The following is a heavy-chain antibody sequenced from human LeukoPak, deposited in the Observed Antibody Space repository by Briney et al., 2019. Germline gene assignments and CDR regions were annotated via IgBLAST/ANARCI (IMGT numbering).Heavy chain of an antibody. V-gene: IGHV1-24*01. D-gene: IGHD2-2*01. CDR3: ATPDEYCSSTSCFLFY. Sequence: GASVKVSCKVSGYTLTELSMHWVRQAPGKGLEWMGGFDPEDGETIYAQKFQGRVTMTEDTSTDTAYMELSSLRSEDTAVYYCATPDEYCSSTSCFLFYWGQGTLVTVSS. J-gene: IGHJ4*02. CDR1: GYTLTELS. CDR2: FDPEDGET.